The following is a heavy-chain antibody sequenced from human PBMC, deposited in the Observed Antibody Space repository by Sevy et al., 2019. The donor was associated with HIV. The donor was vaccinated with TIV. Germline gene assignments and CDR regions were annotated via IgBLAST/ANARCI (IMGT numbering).Heavy chain of an antibody. V-gene: IGHV3-48*02. Sequence: GGSLRLSCAASGFTFSSYSMNWVRQAPGKGLEWVSYISSSSSTIYYVDSVKGRFTISRDNAKNSLYLQMNSLRDEDTAVYYCARDRARYYYDSSGYYWGQGTLVTVSS. CDR1: GFTFSSYS. J-gene: IGHJ4*02. CDR2: ISSSSSTI. CDR3: ARDRARYYYDSSGYY. D-gene: IGHD3-22*01.